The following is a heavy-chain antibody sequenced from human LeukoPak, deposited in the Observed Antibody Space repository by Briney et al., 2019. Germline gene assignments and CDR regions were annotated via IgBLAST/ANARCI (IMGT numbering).Heavy chain of an antibody. V-gene: IGHV3-23*01. CDR2: ISGSGGST. D-gene: IGHD6-13*01. CDR3: AKSPAGSSWPSIDY. CDR1: GFTFSSYA. Sequence: PGGSLRLSCAASGFTFSSYAMSWVRQTLGKGLECVAPISGSGGSTYYADSVRGRFTVSRDNSKNMLYLQMNSLRVEDTAVYYCAKSPAGSSWPSIDYWGQGTLVAVSS. J-gene: IGHJ4*02.